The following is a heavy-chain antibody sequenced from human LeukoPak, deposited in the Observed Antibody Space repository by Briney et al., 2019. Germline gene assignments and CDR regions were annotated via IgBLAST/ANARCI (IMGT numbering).Heavy chain of an antibody. D-gene: IGHD5-24*01. V-gene: IGHV4-61*05. Sequence: SETLSLTCTVSGGSISSSSYYWGWIRQPPGKGLEWIGYIYYSGSTNYNPSLKSRVTISVDTSKNQFSLKLSSVTAADTAVYYCARVHVGPFGGYKFDYWGQGTLVTVSS. CDR1: GGSISSSSYY. J-gene: IGHJ4*02. CDR3: ARVHVGPFGGYKFDY. CDR2: IYYSGST.